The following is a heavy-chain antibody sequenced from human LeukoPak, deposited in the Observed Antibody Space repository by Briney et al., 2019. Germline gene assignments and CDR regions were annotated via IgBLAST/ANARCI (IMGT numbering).Heavy chain of an antibody. CDR1: GFTFSSYS. V-gene: IGHV3-21*04. D-gene: IGHD5/OR15-5a*01. Sequence: GGSLRLSCAASGFTFSSYSMNWVRQAPGKGLEWVSSISSSSSYIYYAGSVKGRFTISRDNSKNTLYLQMNSLRAEDTAVYYCAKASRAGDSVDYWGQGTLVTVSS. J-gene: IGHJ4*02. CDR3: AKASRAGDSVDY. CDR2: ISSSSSYI.